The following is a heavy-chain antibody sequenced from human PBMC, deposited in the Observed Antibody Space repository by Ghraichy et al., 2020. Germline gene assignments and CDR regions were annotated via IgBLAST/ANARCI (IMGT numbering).Heavy chain of an antibody. V-gene: IGHV3-23*01. D-gene: IGHD6-13*01. CDR1: GFTFSTYA. Sequence: GGSLRLSCAASGFTFSTYAMTWVRQAPGKGLEWVSGINVSGGGRYYADFVKGRFTISRDNSKNTLYLQMNSLRAEDTAIYYCAKDLRYSSLWGQGTLVTVSS. J-gene: IGHJ4*02. CDR2: INVSGGGR. CDR3: AKDLRYSSL.